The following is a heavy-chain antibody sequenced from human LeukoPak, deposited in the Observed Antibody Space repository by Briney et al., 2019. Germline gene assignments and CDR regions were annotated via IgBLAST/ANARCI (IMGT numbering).Heavy chain of an antibody. CDR1: GFTFSSYT. D-gene: IGHD2-15*01. CDR2: ISSSSTYI. CDR3: ARTERPVRYETILSYMDV. J-gene: IGHJ6*03. Sequence: GGSLRLSCAASGFTFSSYTMNWVRQAPGKGLEWVSSISSSSTYIYYADSVKGRFTISRDNAKNSLYLQMNSLRAEDTAVYYCARTERPVRYETILSYMDVWGKGTTVTVS. V-gene: IGHV3-21*01.